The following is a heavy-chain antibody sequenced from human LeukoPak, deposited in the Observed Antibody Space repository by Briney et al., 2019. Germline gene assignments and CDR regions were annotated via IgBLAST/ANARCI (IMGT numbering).Heavy chain of an antibody. D-gene: IGHD5-12*01. CDR2: IYYSGST. V-gene: IGHV4-31*11. Sequence: PSETLSLTCAVYGGSFSGYYWSWIRQHPGKGLEWIGYIYYSGSTYYNPSLKSRVTISVDTSKNQFSLKLSSVTAADTAVYYCARLRGGYSGYDWYVDYWGQGTLVTVSS. J-gene: IGHJ4*02. CDR1: GGSFSGYY. CDR3: ARLRGGYSGYDWYVDY.